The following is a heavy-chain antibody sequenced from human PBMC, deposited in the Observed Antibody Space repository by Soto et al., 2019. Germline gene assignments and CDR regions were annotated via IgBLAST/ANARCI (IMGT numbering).Heavy chain of an antibody. Sequence: SGGSLRLSCAASGFTFSSYAMSWVRQAPGKGLKWVSAFSGSGCITYYADSVKGRFTISRDISKNTLYLQMNSLRAEDTAVYYCAKDQYSSSWYLLDYWGQGTLVTVSS. D-gene: IGHD6-13*01. CDR2: FSGSGCIT. V-gene: IGHV3-23*01. CDR3: AKDQYSSSWYLLDY. CDR1: GFTFSSYA. J-gene: IGHJ4*02.